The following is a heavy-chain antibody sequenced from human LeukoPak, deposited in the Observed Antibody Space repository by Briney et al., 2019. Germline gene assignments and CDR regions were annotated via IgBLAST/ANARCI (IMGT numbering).Heavy chain of an antibody. Sequence: GRSLRLSCAASGFTFSSYAMHWVRQAPGKGLEWVAVISYDGSNKYYADSVKGRFTISRDTFKNTQYMQMNSLRAEDTAVSNCARVSSAGTVRPFDYWGQGTLVTVSS. V-gene: IGHV3-30*04. J-gene: IGHJ4*02. CDR2: ISYDGSNK. CDR1: GFTFSSYA. D-gene: IGHD6-19*01. CDR3: ARVSSAGTVRPFDY.